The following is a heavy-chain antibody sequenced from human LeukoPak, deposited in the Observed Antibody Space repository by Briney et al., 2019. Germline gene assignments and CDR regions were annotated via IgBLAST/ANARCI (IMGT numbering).Heavy chain of an antibody. D-gene: IGHD3-22*01. CDR2: IYHSGST. V-gene: IGHV4-39*07. CDR1: GGSISRSNSY. CDR3: ARMHYYDSSGYQNPDAFDI. Sequence: SETLSLTCTVSGGSISRSNSYWGWIRQPPGKGLEWIGEIYHSGSTNYNPSLKSRVTISVDKSKNQFSLKLSSVTAADTAVYYCARMHYYDSSGYQNPDAFDIWGQGTMVTVSS. J-gene: IGHJ3*02.